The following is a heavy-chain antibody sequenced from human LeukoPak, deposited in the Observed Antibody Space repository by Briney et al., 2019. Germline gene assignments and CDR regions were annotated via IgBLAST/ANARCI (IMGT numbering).Heavy chain of an antibody. V-gene: IGHV1-24*01. J-gene: IGHJ4*02. CDR1: GYTLTELS. CDR3: AKVGSKWYDY. Sequence: ASVKVSCKVSGYTLTELSMHWVRQAPGKGLEWMGGFDPEDSETIYAQKLQGRVTMTEDTSTDTAYMELSSLRSEDTAVYYCAKVGSKWYDYWGQGTLVTVSS. CDR2: FDPEDSET. D-gene: IGHD2-15*01.